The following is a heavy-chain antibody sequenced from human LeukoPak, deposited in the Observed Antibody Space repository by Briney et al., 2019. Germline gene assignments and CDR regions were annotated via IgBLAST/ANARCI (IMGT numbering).Heavy chain of an antibody. Sequence: GGSLRLSCEDSGFTLRNFAVNWVRQAPGKGLEWVSVISVSGGSTHYAASVKGRFTISRDNSKNTLYLQMNSLRAEDTAVYYCAKDVLRFLEWPGRWFDPWGQGTLVTVSS. V-gene: IGHV3-23*01. D-gene: IGHD3-3*01. CDR1: GFTLRNFA. CDR2: ISVSGGST. CDR3: AKDVLRFLEWPGRWFDP. J-gene: IGHJ5*02.